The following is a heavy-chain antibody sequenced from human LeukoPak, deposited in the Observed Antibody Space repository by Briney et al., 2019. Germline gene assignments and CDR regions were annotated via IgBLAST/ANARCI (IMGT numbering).Heavy chain of an antibody. V-gene: IGHV4-34*01. CDR3: ARGPRYSSGWYFSSPTLDY. D-gene: IGHD6-19*01. J-gene: IGHJ4*02. CDR2: INHSGGT. CDR1: GGSFSGYY. Sequence: SETLSLTCAVYGGSFSGYYWSWIRQPPGKGLEWIGEINHSGGTNYNPSLKSRVTISVDTSKNQFSLKLSSVTAADTAVYYCARGPRYSSGWYFSSPTLDYWGQGTLVTVSS.